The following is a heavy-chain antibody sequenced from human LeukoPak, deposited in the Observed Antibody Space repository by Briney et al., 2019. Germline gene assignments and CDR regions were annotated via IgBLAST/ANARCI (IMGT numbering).Heavy chain of an antibody. D-gene: IGHD4-17*01. V-gene: IGHV3-30*02. J-gene: IGHJ4*02. Sequence: GGSLRLSCAASGFTVISYGMHWVRQAPGKGLEWVTFIRYDGSNKYYADSVKGRFIISRDNSKNTLYLQMNSLRAEDTAVYYCARRRTTVTTSLDYWGQGTLVTVSS. CDR3: ARRRTTVTTSLDY. CDR1: GFTVISYG. CDR2: IRYDGSNK.